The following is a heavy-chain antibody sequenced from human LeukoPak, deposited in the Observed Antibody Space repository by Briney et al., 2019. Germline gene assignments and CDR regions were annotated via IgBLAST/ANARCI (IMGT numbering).Heavy chain of an antibody. CDR2: IYYSGST. Sequence: PSETLSLTCTVSGGSISSYYWSWIRQPPGKGLEWIGYIYYSGSTNYNPSLKSRVTISVDTSKNQFSLKLSSVTAADTAVYYCARGRRFGELESDYWGQGTLVTVSS. V-gene: IGHV4-59*01. J-gene: IGHJ4*02. CDR1: GGSISSYY. CDR3: ARGRRFGELESDY. D-gene: IGHD3-10*01.